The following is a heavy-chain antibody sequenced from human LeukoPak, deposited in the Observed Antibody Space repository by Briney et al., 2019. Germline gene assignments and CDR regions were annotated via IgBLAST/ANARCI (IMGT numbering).Heavy chain of an antibody. J-gene: IGHJ3*02. CDR1: GYTFTCYY. CDR3: ASGPVVITKRTYAFDI. CDR2: INPNSGGT. Sequence: ASVKVSCKASGYTFTCYYMHWVRQAPGQGLEWMGWINPNSGGTNYAQKFQGRVTMTRDTSISTAYMELSRLRSDDTAVYYCASGPVVITKRTYAFDIWGQGTMVTVSS. D-gene: IGHD3-22*01. V-gene: IGHV1-2*02.